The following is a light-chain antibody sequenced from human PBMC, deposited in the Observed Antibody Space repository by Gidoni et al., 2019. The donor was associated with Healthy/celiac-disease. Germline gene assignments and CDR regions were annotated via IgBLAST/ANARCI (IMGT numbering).Light chain of an antibody. V-gene: IGLV2-8*01. J-gene: IGLJ2*01. Sequence: QSALTQPPSASGSTGQSVTISCTGTSSDVGGYNYVSWYQQHPGKAPKLMIYEVSKRPSGVPDRFSGSTSGHTASLTVSGLQAEDEADYYCSSYAGSNNFEVVFGGGTKLTVL. CDR3: SSYAGSNNFEVV. CDR1: SSDVGGYNY. CDR2: EVS.